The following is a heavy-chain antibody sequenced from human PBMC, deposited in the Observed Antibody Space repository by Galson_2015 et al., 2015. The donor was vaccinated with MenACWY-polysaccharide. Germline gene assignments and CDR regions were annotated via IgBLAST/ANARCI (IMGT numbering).Heavy chain of an antibody. CDR1: GFTVSSNY. V-gene: IGHV3-66*02. Sequence: SLRLSCAASGFTVSSNYMSWVRQAPGKGLEWVSVIYSGGSTYYADSVKGRFTISRANSKNTLYLQMNSLRAEDTAVYYCARAAHNYESSGCGDKDAFDIWGQGTMVTVSS. CDR2: IYSGGST. CDR3: ARAAHNYESSGCGDKDAFDI. J-gene: IGHJ3*02. D-gene: IGHD3-22*01.